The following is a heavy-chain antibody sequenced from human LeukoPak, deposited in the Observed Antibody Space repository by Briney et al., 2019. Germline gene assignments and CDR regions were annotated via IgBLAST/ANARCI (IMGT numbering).Heavy chain of an antibody. V-gene: IGHV5-51*01. CDR3: ARLKDDYIIDS. CDR2: IYPGDSDT. D-gene: IGHD5-24*01. J-gene: IGHJ5*01. Sequence: GESLKISCKGSGYTFTSYWIGWVRQMPGKGLEWMGIIYPGDSDTRYSPSFQGQVTNSADKSISTAYLQWSSLKASDTSMYYCARLKDDYIIDSWGQGTLVTVSS. CDR1: GYTFTSYW.